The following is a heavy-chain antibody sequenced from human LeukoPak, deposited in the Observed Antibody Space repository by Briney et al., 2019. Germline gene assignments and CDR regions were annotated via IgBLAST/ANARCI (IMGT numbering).Heavy chain of an antibody. Sequence: ASVKVSCKASGGTFSSYAISWVRQAPGQGLEWMGGIIPIFGTANYAQKFQGRVTITADESTSTAYMELSSLRSEDTAVYYCARGAQGWRLQVSFDYWGQGTLVTVSS. CDR3: ARGAQGWRLQVSFDY. CDR1: GGTFSSYA. J-gene: IGHJ4*02. D-gene: IGHD5-24*01. CDR2: IIPIFGTA. V-gene: IGHV1-69*13.